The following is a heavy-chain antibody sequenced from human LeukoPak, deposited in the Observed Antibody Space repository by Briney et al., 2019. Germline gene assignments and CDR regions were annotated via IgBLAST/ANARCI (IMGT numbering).Heavy chain of an antibody. CDR2: INTNTGNP. CDR3: ARGRYSIGWSFDP. D-gene: IGHD6-19*01. J-gene: IGHJ5*02. V-gene: IGHV7-4-1*02. CDR1: GYTFTSYA. Sequence: ASVKVSCKASGYTFTSYAMNWVRQAPGQGLEWRGWINTNTGNPSYDQRSTGRFVVSLHTSVSTAFLQINSLQAEDTAVYYCARGRYSIGWSFDPWGQGTLVTVSS.